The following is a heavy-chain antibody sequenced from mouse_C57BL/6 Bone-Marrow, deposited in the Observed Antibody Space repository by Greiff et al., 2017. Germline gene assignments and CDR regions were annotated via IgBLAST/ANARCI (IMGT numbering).Heavy chain of an antibody. CDR1: GYTFTSYG. CDR2: IYPRSGNP. D-gene: IGHD4-1*01. CDR3: ARITGTAYYFDY. V-gene: IGHV1-81*01. J-gene: IGHJ2*01. Sequence: QVQLQQSGAELARPGASVKLSCKASGYTFTSYGMSWVKQRTGQGLEWIGEIYPRSGNPYYNEKFKGKATLTADKSSSTAYMELRSLTSEDSAVYFCARITGTAYYFDYWGQGTTLTVSS.